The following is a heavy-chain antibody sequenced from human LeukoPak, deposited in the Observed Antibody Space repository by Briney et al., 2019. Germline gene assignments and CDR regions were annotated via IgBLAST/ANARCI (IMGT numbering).Heavy chain of an antibody. CDR2: IYSGGST. CDR1: GFTVSSNY. D-gene: IGHD2-21*01. Sequence: GGSLRLSCAASGFTVSSNYMSWVRQAPGKGLEWVSVIYSGGSTYYADSVKGRFTISRDNSKNTLYLQMNSLRAEDTAVYYCAKSFIVVVPVGRGGSHFYYGMDVWGQGTSVTVSS. CDR3: AKSFIVVVPVGRGGSHFYYGMDV. J-gene: IGHJ6*02. V-gene: IGHV3-53*01.